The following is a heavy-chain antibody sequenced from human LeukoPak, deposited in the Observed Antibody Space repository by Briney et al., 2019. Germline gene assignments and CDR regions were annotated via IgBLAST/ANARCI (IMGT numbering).Heavy chain of an antibody. J-gene: IGHJ4*02. CDR3: ARVVGWHYDILTGYYRTGRYYFDY. CDR2: INHSGST. Sequence: SETLSLTCAVYGGSFSGYYWSWIRQPPGKGLGWIGEINHSGSTNYNPSLKSRVTISVDTSKNQFSLKLSSVTAADTAVYYCARVVGWHYDILTGYYRTGRYYFDYWGQGTLVTVSS. D-gene: IGHD3-9*01. V-gene: IGHV4-34*01. CDR1: GGSFSGYY.